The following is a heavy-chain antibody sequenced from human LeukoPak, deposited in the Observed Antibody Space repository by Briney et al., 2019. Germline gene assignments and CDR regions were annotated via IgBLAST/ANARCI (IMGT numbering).Heavy chain of an antibody. CDR3: ADLKTFPRDYFDY. CDR2: INSDGSST. Sequence: GGSLRLSCAASRFTFSSYWMHWVRQAPGKGLVWVSRINSDGSSTTYADSVKGRFTISRDNSKNTLYLQMNSLRAEDTAVYYCADLKTFPRDYFDYWGQGTLVTVSS. J-gene: IGHJ4*02. V-gene: IGHV3-74*01. CDR1: RFTFSSYW.